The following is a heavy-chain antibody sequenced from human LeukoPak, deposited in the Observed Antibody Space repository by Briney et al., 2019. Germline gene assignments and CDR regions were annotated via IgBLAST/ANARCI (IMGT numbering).Heavy chain of an antibody. V-gene: IGHV3-33*01. CDR1: GFXFSNYG. CDR2: IWYDGSNK. CDR3: ARVSAAHIYGLDV. J-gene: IGHJ6*02. Sequence: GRSLRLSCATSGFXFSNYGMHWVRQAPGKGLEWMALIWYDGSNKYYADSVRGRFTISRDNSKNTLYLQMNSLRAGDTAVYYCARVSAAHIYGLDVWGQGTTVTVSS.